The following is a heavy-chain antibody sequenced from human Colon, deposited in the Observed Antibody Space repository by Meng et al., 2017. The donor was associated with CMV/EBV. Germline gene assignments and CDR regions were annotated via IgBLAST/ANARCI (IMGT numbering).Heavy chain of an antibody. J-gene: IGHJ4*02. CDR2: IYYNGST. Sequence: SETLSLTCTVSGGSISTYFWSWIRQPPGKGLEYIGYIYYNGSTNYTPSLKSRVTISVDTSKNQFSLKLSSVTAADTAVYYCARAYSNSYRVDYWGQGTLVTVSS. V-gene: IGHV4-59*01. CDR1: GGSISTYF. D-gene: IGHD6-6*01. CDR3: ARAYSNSYRVDY.